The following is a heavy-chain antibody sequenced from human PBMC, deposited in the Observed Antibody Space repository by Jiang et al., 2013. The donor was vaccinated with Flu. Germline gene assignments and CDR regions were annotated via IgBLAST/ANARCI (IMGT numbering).Heavy chain of an antibody. V-gene: IGHV4-39*01. Sequence: GSGLVKPSETLSLTCTVSGGSISSSSYYWGWIRQPPGKGLEWIGSIYYSGSTYYNPSLKSRVTISVDTSKNQFSLKLSSVTAADTAVYYCARLVLMMEDAFDIWGQGTMVTVSS. D-gene: IGHD2-8*01. CDR2: IYYSGST. J-gene: IGHJ3*02. CDR1: GGSISSSSYY. CDR3: ARLVLMMEDAFDI.